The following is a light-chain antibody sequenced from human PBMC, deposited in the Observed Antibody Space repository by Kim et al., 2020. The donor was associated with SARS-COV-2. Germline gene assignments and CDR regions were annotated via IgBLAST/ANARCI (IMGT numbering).Light chain of an antibody. CDR3: QQYGSSQWT. CDR1: QSVSSSY. CDR2: GAS. Sequence: SPGERATLSCRASQSVSSSYLAWYQQKPGQAPRLLNYGASSRATGIPDRFSGSGSGTDFTLTISRLEPEDFAVYYCQQYGSSQWTFGQGTKVDIK. J-gene: IGKJ1*01. V-gene: IGKV3-20*01.